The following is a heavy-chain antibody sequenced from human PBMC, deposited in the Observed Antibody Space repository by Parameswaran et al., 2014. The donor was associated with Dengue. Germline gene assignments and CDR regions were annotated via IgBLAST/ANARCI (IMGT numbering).Heavy chain of an antibody. CDR3: ARDCSHGLQGCYGLDV. V-gene: IGHV1-69*08. D-gene: IGHD5-24*01. J-gene: IGHJ6*02. CDR2: IIPILDTA. Sequence: RLVRQAPGQGLEWMGRIIPILDTAKYAQKFQGRITITADKSTSTAYVELSNLRSEDTAIYYCARDCSHGLQGCYGLDVWGQGTTVTVSS.